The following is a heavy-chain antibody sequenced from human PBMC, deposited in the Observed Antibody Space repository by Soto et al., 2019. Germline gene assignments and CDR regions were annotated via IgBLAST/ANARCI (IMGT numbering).Heavy chain of an antibody. CDR2: ISSSSSYT. D-gene: IGHD6-6*01. CDR3: ARDGALRYSSSSTGYFDY. Sequence: GGSLRLSCAASGFTFSDYYMSWIRQAPGKGLEWVSYISSSSSYTNYADSVKGRFTISRDNAKNSLYLQMNSLRAEDTAVYYCARDGALRYSSSSTGYFDYWGQGTLVTVSS. J-gene: IGHJ4*02. V-gene: IGHV3-11*06. CDR1: GFTFSDYY.